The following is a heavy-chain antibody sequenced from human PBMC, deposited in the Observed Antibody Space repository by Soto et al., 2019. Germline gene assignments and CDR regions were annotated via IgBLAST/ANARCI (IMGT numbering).Heavy chain of an antibody. V-gene: IGHV3-48*02. Sequence: PGGSLRLSCAASGFTFSSYSMNWVRQAPGKGLEWVSYISSSSSTIYYADSVKGRFTISRDNAKNSLYLQMNSLRDEDTAVYYCARDSYDILTGYQHRYYYYGMDVWGQGTTVTVSS. CDR2: ISSSSSTI. CDR3: ARDSYDILTGYQHRYYYYGMDV. D-gene: IGHD3-9*01. J-gene: IGHJ6*02. CDR1: GFTFSSYS.